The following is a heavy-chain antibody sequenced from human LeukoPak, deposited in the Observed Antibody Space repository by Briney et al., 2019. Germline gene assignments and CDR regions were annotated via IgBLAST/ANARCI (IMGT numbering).Heavy chain of an antibody. CDR2: IYYRGSS. J-gene: IGHJ4*02. V-gene: IGHV4-59*01. Sequence: PSETLSLTCTVSGGSISSYYWSWMRQPPGKGLEWIGYIYYRGSSNYNPSLKSRLTISVDTSKNQFSLKVISVTAADTAVYYCARGRTGYSSGWYVRYFDYWGQGTLVTVSS. CDR1: GGSISSYY. D-gene: IGHD6-19*01. CDR3: ARGRTGYSSGWYVRYFDY.